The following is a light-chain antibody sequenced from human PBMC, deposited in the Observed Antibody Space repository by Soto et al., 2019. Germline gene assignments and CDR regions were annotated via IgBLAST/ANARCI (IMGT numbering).Light chain of an antibody. V-gene: IGKV1-5*01. CDR3: QQYSSYSRT. Sequence: DIQMTQSPSTLSASVGDRVTITCRASQSISSWLAWYQQKPGKAPKLLIYDASSLESGVPSRFSGSGSGTEFTLTISSLQPDDFATYYCQQYSSYSRTFGQGTKVETK. J-gene: IGKJ2*02. CDR1: QSISSW. CDR2: DAS.